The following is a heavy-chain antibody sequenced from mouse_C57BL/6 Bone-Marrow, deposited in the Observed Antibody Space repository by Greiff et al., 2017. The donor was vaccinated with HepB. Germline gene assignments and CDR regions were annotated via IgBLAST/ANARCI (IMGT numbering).Heavy chain of an antibody. CDR1: GFSLTSYG. CDR2: IWSGGST. V-gene: IGHV2-2*01. Sequence: VQLQQSGPGLVQPSQRLSITCTVSGFSLTSYGVHWVRQSPGKGLEWLGVIWSGGSTDYNAAFISRLSISKDNSKSQVFFKMNSLQADDTAIYYCATFPPWFAYWGQGTLVTVSA. CDR3: ATFPPWFAY. J-gene: IGHJ3*01.